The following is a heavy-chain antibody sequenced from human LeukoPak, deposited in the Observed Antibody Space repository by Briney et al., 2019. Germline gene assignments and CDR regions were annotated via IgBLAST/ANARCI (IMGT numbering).Heavy chain of an antibody. CDR2: ISSSSSYI. D-gene: IGHD3-9*01. CDR3: AKLGKGSTYYDILTGYHIDY. Sequence: GGSLRLSCAASGFTFRSHSMNWVRQAPGKGLEWVSSISSSSSYIYYADSVKGRFTISRDNAKNSLYLQMNSLRAEDTAVYYCAKLGKGSTYYDILTGYHIDYWGQGTLVTVSS. CDR1: GFTFRSHS. J-gene: IGHJ4*02. V-gene: IGHV3-21*04.